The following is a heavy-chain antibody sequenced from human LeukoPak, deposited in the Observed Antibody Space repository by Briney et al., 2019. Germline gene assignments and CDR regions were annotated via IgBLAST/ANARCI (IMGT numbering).Heavy chain of an antibody. CDR3: ARRSSWYGGDFDY. CDR1: VGSFSGYY. CDR2: INHSGST. J-gene: IGHJ4*02. V-gene: IGHV4-34*01. D-gene: IGHD6-13*01. Sequence: SETLSLTCAVYVGSFSGYYWSWIRQPPGKGLEWIGEINHSGSTNYNPSLKSRVTISVDTSKNQFSLKLSSVTAADTAVYYCARRSSWYGGDFDYWGQGTLVTVSS.